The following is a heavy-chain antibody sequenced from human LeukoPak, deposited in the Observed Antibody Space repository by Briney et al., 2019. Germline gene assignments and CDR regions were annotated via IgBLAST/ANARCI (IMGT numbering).Heavy chain of an antibody. CDR1: GFSFSSYA. D-gene: IGHD6-13*01. CDR3: AMGIAAAGNFDY. Sequence: PGGSLRLSCAASGFSFSSYAMSWVRQAPGKGLEWVSAISGSGGSTYYADSVKGRFTISRDNSKNTLYLQMNSLRAEDTAVYYCAMGIAAAGNFDYWGQGTLVTVSS. J-gene: IGHJ4*02. CDR2: ISGSGGST. V-gene: IGHV3-23*01.